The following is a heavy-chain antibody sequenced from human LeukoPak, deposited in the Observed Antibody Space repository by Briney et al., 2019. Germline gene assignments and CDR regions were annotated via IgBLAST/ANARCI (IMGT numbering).Heavy chain of an antibody. J-gene: IGHJ4*02. Sequence: SETLSLTCTVSGGSISSGSYYWSWLRQPAGKGLEWIGRIYTSGSTNYNPSLKSRVTISVDTSKNQFSLKLSSVTAADTAVYYCARGRGVVPADKGSIAAAHEGNYFDYWGQGTLVTVSS. CDR2: IYTSGST. CDR3: ARGRGVVPADKGSIAAAHEGNYFDY. D-gene: IGHD2-2*01. V-gene: IGHV4-61*02. CDR1: GGSISSGSYY.